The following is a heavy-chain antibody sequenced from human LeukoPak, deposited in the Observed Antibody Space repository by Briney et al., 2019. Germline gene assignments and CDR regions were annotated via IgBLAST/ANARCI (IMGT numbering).Heavy chain of an antibody. CDR3: ARGGSKEFGDGMDV. Sequence: SETLSLTCTVSGGSISSYYWSWIRQPAGKGLEWIGRIYTSESTNYNPSLKSRVTMSVDTSKNQFSLKLSSVTAADTAVYYCARGGSKEFGDGMDVWGQGTTVTVSS. D-gene: IGHD3-10*01. V-gene: IGHV4-4*07. CDR2: IYTSEST. CDR1: GGSISSYY. J-gene: IGHJ6*02.